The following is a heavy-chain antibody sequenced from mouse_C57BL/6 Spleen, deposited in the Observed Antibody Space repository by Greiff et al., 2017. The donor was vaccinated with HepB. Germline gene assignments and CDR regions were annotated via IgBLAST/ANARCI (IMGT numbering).Heavy chain of an antibody. D-gene: IGHD2-3*01. Sequence: EVQLQQSGAELVKPGASVKLSCTASGFNIKDYYMHWVKQRTEQGLEWIGRIDPEDGDTKYVPKFQGKATITADTSSNTAYLQLSSLTSADTAVYYCAHYDGYFERLANWGQGTLVTVSA. CDR2: IDPEDGDT. CDR3: AHYDGYFERLAN. J-gene: IGHJ3*01. CDR1: GFNIKDYY. V-gene: IGHV14-2*01.